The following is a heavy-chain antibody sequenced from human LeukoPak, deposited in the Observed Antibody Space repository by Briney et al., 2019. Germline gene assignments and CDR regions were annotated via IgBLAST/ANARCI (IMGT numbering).Heavy chain of an antibody. D-gene: IGHD6-19*01. CDR3: ARLTPGQQWIYY. CDR1: GFSLSNYW. J-gene: IGHJ4*02. V-gene: IGHV3-7*01. Sequence: GGSLRLSCVASGFSLSNYWMSWVRQAPGKGLEWVANINDDGSEKYYVGSVKGRFAISRDNAKNTLYLQMDSLRVEDTAVYYCARLTPGQQWIYYWGQGALVTVSS. CDR2: INDDGSEK.